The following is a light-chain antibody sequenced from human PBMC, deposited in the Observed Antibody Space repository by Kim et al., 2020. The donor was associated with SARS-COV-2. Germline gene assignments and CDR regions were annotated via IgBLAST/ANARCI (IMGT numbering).Light chain of an antibody. CDR1: RLGNKY. V-gene: IGLV3-1*01. CDR3: QAWDSSTAV. Sequence: SYELTQPPSVSVSPGQTASITCSGDRLGNKYACWYQQRPGQSPILVIYQDNKRPSGIPERFSGSNSGNTATLTISGTQPMDEADYYCQAWDSSTAVFGGG. J-gene: IGLJ2*01. CDR2: QDN.